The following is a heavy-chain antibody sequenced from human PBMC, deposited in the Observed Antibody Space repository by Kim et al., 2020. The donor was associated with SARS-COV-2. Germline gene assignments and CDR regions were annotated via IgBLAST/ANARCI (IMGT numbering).Heavy chain of an antibody. Sequence: SPSFQGQVTISADKSISTAYLQWSSLKASDTAMYYCARLDILTHPWGLDYWGQGTLVTVSS. J-gene: IGHJ4*02. V-gene: IGHV5-51*01. D-gene: IGHD3-9*01. CDR3: ARLDILTHPWGLDY.